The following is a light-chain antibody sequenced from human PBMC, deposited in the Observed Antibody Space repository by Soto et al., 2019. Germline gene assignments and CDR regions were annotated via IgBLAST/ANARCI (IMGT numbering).Light chain of an antibody. V-gene: IGKV3-15*01. Sequence: EIVMTQSPATLSVSPGESATLSCRASQSVSSNLAWYQHKPGQAPRLLIYGTSTRATSIPARFSCSGSGTDFTLTISSLQSEDFAVYYCQQYSDWPRTFGQGTKLEIK. CDR2: GTS. CDR1: QSVSSN. J-gene: IGKJ2*01. CDR3: QQYSDWPRT.